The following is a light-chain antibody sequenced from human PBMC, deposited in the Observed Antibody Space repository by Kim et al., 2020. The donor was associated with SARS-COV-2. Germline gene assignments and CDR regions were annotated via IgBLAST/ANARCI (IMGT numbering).Light chain of an antibody. V-gene: IGKV3-15*01. CDR3: QQYNNWPPYT. Sequence: VSPGESATHTGRASQSVSSNLAWYQQKPGQAPRLLIYGASTRVTGIPARFSGSGSGTEFTLTISSLQSEDFAVYYCQQYNNWPPYTVGQGTKLEIK. J-gene: IGKJ2*01. CDR2: GAS. CDR1: QSVSSN.